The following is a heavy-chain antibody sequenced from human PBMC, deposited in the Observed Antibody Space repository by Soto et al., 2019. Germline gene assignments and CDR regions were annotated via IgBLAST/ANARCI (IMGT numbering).Heavy chain of an antibody. V-gene: IGHV3-49*05. Sequence: EVQMVESGGGLEKPGRSLRLSCKGSGYSFDGYGVSWFRRAPGKGLEWVGVIRSRAYGGAADYAASVMGRFTISRDDPRSIAYLQMNSLKVEDTAVYYCTRIYGSGTYLPDFWGQGTLVTVSS. CDR3: TRIYGSGTYLPDF. CDR1: GYSFDGYG. CDR2: IRSRAYGGAA. J-gene: IGHJ4*02. D-gene: IGHD3-10*01.